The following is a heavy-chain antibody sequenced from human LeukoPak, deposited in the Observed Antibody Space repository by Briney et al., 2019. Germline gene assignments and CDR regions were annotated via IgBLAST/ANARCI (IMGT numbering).Heavy chain of an antibody. CDR1: GFTFNYYG. J-gene: IGHJ4*02. Sequence: GGSLRLSCAASGFTFNYYGMNWVRQAPGKGLEWVSYISSSSSTINYADSVKGRFIISRDNAKNSLNLQMNSLRVEDTAVYYCARGGAARPDYWGQGTLVTVSS. D-gene: IGHD6-6*01. CDR2: ISSSSSTI. CDR3: ARGGAARPDY. V-gene: IGHV3-48*01.